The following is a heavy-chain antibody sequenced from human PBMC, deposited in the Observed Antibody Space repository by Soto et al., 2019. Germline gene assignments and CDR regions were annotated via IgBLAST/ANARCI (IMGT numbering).Heavy chain of an antibody. V-gene: IGHV1-18*01. CDR1: GYTFTSYG. D-gene: IGHD6-19*01. J-gene: IGHJ6*02. CDR3: ARDRVAVAGTVYYYYGMDV. CDR2: ISAYNGNT. Sequence: ASVKVSCTASGYTFTSYGISWVRQAPGQGLEWMGWISAYNGNTNYAQKLQGRVTMTTDTSTSTAYTELRSLRSDDTAVYYCARDRVAVAGTVYYYYGMDVWGQGTTVTVSS.